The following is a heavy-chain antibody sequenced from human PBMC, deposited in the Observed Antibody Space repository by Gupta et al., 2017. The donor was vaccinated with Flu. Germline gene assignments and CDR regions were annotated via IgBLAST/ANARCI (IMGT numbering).Heavy chain of an antibody. CDR3: AKDGRSDPRTQ. V-gene: IGHV3-23*01. D-gene: IGHD6-19*01. J-gene: IGHJ4*02. CDR2: IDGDGVGA. Sequence: TWVRQAPGKGLEWVSSIDGDGVGAYYADSVKRRLTISRDNSENPLYLQMSSLRAGDTAIYYCAKDGRSDPRTQRGQGT.